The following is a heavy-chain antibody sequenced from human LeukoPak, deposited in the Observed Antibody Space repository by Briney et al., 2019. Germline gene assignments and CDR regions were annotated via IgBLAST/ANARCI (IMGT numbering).Heavy chain of an antibody. CDR2: IKQDGSEK. CDR3: ARDKIVGATNFDY. Sequence: GGSLRLSCAASGFTFSTYWMSWVRQAPGKGLEWVANIKQDGSEKYYVDSVKGRFTISRDNAKNSLYLQMNSLRAEDTAVYYCARDKIVGATNFDYWGQGTLVTVSS. J-gene: IGHJ4*02. D-gene: IGHD1-26*01. CDR1: GFTFSTYW. V-gene: IGHV3-7*03.